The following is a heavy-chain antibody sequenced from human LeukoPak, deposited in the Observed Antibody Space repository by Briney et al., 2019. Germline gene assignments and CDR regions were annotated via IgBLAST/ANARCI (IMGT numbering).Heavy chain of an antibody. CDR3: ASPVVVVATREVDY. J-gene: IGHJ4*02. Sequence: GGSLRLSCAASGFTFSSYAMSWVRQAPGKGLEWVSAISGSGGSTYYADSVKGRFTISRDNPKNTLYLQMNSLRAEDTAVYYCASPVVVVATREVDYWGQGTLVTVSS. D-gene: IGHD2-15*01. CDR1: GFTFSSYA. CDR2: ISGSGGST. V-gene: IGHV3-23*01.